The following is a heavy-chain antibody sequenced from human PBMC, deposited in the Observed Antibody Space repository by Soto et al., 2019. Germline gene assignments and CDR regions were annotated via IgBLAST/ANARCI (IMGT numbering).Heavy chain of an antibody. Sequence: ASVKVSCKASGYTFTGYYMHWVRQAPGQGLEWMGWINPNSGGTNYAQKFQGWVAMTRDTSISTAYMELSRLRSDDTAVYYCARALLSPADAFDIWGQGTMVTVSS. CDR3: ARALLSPADAFDI. V-gene: IGHV1-2*04. CDR1: GYTFTGYY. J-gene: IGHJ3*02. CDR2: INPNSGGT.